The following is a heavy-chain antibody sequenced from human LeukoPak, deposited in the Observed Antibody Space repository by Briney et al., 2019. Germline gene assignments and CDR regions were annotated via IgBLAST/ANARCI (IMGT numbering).Heavy chain of an antibody. D-gene: IGHD5-24*01. CDR1: GFTFSSYS. Sequence: GGSLRLSCAASGFTFSSYSMNWVRQAPGRGLEWVANIKQDGSKKSYVDSVKGRFTISRDNAKNSLYLQMNSLRAEDTAIYYCTRVGYIDEGIDYWGQGTLVTVSS. CDR2: IKQDGSKK. J-gene: IGHJ4*02. CDR3: TRVGYIDEGIDY. V-gene: IGHV3-7*04.